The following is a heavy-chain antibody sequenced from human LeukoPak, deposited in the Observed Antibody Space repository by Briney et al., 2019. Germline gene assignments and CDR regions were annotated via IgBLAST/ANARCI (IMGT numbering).Heavy chain of an antibody. J-gene: IGHJ4*02. CDR2: ISSSGSTI. Sequence: SGGSLRLSCAASGFTFSDYYMNWVRQAPGKGLEWVSYISSSGSTIYYADSVKGRFTISRDNAKNSLYLQMNSLRAEDTAVYYCARDFTMEAPNFDYWGQGTLVTVSS. V-gene: IGHV3-11*04. CDR1: GFTFSDYY. CDR3: ARDFTMEAPNFDY. D-gene: IGHD3-10*01.